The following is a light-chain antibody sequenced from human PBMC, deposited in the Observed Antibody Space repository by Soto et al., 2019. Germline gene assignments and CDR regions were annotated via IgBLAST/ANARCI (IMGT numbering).Light chain of an antibody. Sequence: DIQMTQSPSSLSAYVGDRVTITCRASQGITNDLGWYQQKPGKAPKRLIYDASTLLSGVPSRFSGSGSGTEFTLTISSLQPEDFATYYCLQHNTYPWTFGQGTKVEIK. J-gene: IGKJ1*01. CDR1: QGITND. V-gene: IGKV1-17*01. CDR3: LQHNTYPWT. CDR2: DAS.